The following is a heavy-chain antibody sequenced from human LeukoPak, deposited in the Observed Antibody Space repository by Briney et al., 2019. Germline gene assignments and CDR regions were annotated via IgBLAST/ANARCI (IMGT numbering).Heavy chain of an antibody. J-gene: IGHJ6*03. D-gene: IGHD2-2*01. CDR2: IYPVDSDT. V-gene: IGHV5-51*01. CDR1: GYSLTNYW. CDR3: ARLPSAAKTYYYYYMDV. Sequence: GESLKISCKGSGYSLTNYWIAWVRQMPGKGLEWMGIIYPVDSDTKYSPSFQGQVTMSVDKSISTAYLQWSSLKASDTAMYYCARLPSAAKTYYYYYMDVWGKGTTVTISS.